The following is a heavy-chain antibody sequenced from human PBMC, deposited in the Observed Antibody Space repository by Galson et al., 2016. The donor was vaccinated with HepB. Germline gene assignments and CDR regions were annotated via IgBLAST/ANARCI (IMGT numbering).Heavy chain of an antibody. CDR1: GFRFSNYW. CDR2: IKQDGSEK. V-gene: IGHV3-7*03. D-gene: IGHD1-26*01. J-gene: IGHJ4*02. CDR3: AKDFGWDGPWTGH. Sequence: SLRLSCAASGFRFSNYWLSWVRQAPGTGLEWVANIKQDGSEKNYVDSVKCRFTISRDNTKNSLYLQMTSLRAEDTAVYYCAKDFGWDGPWTGHWGQGTLVTVSS.